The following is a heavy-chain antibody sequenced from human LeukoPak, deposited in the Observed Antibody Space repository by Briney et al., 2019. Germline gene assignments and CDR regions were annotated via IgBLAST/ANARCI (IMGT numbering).Heavy chain of an antibody. CDR1: GYTLTDVS. Sequence: SGYTLTDVSMHWVRQAPGKGLEWVAVISYDGSNKYYADSVKGRFTISRDNSKNTLYLQMNSLRAEDTAVYYCAKGTYSYGYPPDYWGQGTLVTVSS. CDR2: ISYDGSNK. J-gene: IGHJ4*02. D-gene: IGHD5-18*01. CDR3: AKGTYSYGYPPDY. V-gene: IGHV3-30*18.